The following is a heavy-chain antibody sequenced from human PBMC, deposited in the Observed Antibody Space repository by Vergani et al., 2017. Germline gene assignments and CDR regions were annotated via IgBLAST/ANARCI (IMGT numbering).Heavy chain of an antibody. J-gene: IGHJ3*02. CDR2: IVVGSGNT. D-gene: IGHD6-19*01. CDR3: AAIAVSSGWIDAFDI. Sequence: QMQLVQSGPEVKKPGTSVKVSCKASGFTFTSSAMQWVRQARGQRLEWIGWIVVGSGNTNYAQKFQERVTITRDMSTSTAYMELSSLRSEDTAVYYCAAIAVSSGWIDAFDIWGQGTTVTVSS. V-gene: IGHV1-58*02. CDR1: GFTFTSSA.